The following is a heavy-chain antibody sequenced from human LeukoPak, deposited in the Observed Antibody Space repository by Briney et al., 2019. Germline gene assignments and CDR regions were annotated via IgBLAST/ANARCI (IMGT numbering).Heavy chain of an antibody. CDR3: ATAGGSADY. V-gene: IGHV3-30*03. J-gene: IGHJ4*02. CDR2: ISYDGTNK. D-gene: IGHD2-8*02. CDR1: GFTFSTYA. Sequence: GGSLRLSCAASGFTFSTYAIHWVRQAPGKGLEWVAVISYDGTNKYYSDSVRGRFAISRDNPKNTLYLQMNNLRPGDTAVYYCATAGGSADYWGQGTLVSVSS.